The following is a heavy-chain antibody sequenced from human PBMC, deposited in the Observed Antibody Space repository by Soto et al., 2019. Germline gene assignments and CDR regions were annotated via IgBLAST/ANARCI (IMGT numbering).Heavy chain of an antibody. CDR2: IASSSRFT. J-gene: IGHJ6*02. CDR3: ARGYYDFDV. CDR1: GFTVSDYD. Sequence: LRLSCAVSGFTVSDYDMSWIRQAPGKGLEWVSSIASSSRFTYYADSVQARFTVSRDTAKKSLNLQMNSLRVEDTAVYYCARGYYDFDVWGQGTTVTVSS. V-gene: IGHV3-11*06.